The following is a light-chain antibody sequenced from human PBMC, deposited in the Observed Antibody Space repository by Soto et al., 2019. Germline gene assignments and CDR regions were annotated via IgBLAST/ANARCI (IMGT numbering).Light chain of an antibody. CDR3: QSFWM. CDR1: SSNMGAGFN. CDR2: DND. J-gene: IGLJ3*02. Sequence: QTVVTQPPSVSGAPGQRVTISCTGSSSNMGAGFNVHWYQYIPGTAPRLLIYDNDNRPSGVPDRFSGSKSGTSASLAISGLQADDEADYYCQSFWMFGGGTKLTVL. V-gene: IGLV1-40*01.